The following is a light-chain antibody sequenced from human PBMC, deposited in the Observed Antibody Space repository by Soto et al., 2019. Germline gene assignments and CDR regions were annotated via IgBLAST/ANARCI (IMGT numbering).Light chain of an antibody. V-gene: IGKV1-5*01. CDR1: QSISSW. CDR3: QQYNSYQ. Sequence: DIQMTQSPSTLSASVGDRVTITCRASQSISSWLAWYQQKPGKAPKLLIYDASSLESGVPSRFSGSGSGTEFTLTISSLQPDDFAPYYCQQYNSYQFGQGTKVEIK. J-gene: IGKJ1*01. CDR2: DAS.